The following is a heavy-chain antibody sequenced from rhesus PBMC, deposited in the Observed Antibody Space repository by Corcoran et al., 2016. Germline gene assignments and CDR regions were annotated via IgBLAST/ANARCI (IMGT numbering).Heavy chain of an antibody. D-gene: IGHD4-23*01. J-gene: IGHJ6*01. CDR1: GGSIRSNF. V-gene: IGHV4-160*01. Sequence: QLQESSPGLVKPSETLSLTCAVSGGSIRSNFWGWFRQPPGKGLEWIGRISGSDGTTAYSPSLKSRVTISIDTSKTQFALKVNSVTAADTAVYYCARGSNLSGLDFWGQGVAVTVSS. CDR3: ARGSNLSGLDF. CDR2: ISGSDGTT.